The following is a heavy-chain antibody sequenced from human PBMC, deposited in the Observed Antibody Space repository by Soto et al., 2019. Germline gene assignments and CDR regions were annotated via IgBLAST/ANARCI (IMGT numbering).Heavy chain of an antibody. CDR3: ARGRGGGNSVYFDY. Sequence: QVQIQQWGAGLLKPSETLSLPCAVYGESLSNYHWSWIRQPPGKGLEWIGEINHSGSPNYNPSLKSRVIISVDTSKNQFSLKVSSVTAADTAVYYCARGRGGGNSVYFDYWGQETLVTVSS. CDR2: INHSGSP. CDR1: GESLSNYH. V-gene: IGHV4-34*01. D-gene: IGHD2-21*02. J-gene: IGHJ4*02.